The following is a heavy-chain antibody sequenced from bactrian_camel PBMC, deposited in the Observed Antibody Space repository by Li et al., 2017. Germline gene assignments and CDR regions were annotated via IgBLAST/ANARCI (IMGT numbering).Heavy chain of an antibody. Sequence: HVQLVESGGGSASAGGSLRLSCAASAYAYRSVCMGWFRQAPGKEREVVAVLYTGGINPYYTNSVKGRFTISRDDDKRTFYLQMNSLKPEDSGMYYCAANRVVGYPPGEADFKSWGQGTQVTVS. V-gene: IGHV3S1*01. J-gene: IGHJ6*01. CDR1: AYAYRSVC. D-gene: IGHD5*01. CDR2: LYTGGINP. CDR3: AANRVVGYPPGEADFKS.